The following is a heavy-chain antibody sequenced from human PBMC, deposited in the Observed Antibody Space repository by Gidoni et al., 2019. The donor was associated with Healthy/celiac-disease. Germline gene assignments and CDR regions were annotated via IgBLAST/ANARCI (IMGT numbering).Heavy chain of an antibody. Sequence: QVQLVESGGGVVQAGRCLRLSGAASGFTFSSYAMHWVRQAPGKGLEWVAVISYDGSNKYYADSVKGRFTISRDNSKNTLYLQMNSLRAEDTAVYYCARDQWERAFDILGQGTMVTVSS. CDR3: ARDQWERAFDI. V-gene: IGHV3-30*11. D-gene: IGHD1-26*01. CDR2: ISYDGSNK. J-gene: IGHJ3*02. CDR1: GFTFSSYA.